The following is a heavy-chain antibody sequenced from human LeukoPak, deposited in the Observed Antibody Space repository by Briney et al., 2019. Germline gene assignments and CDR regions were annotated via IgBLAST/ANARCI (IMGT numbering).Heavy chain of an antibody. CDR1: GFTFRNYW. CDR3: TSDTVDTALGIDY. V-gene: IGHV3-74*01. Sequence: GRSLRLSCAASGFTFRNYWMHWVRQPPGKGLVWVSRINSDGTSTRYADSVKGRFTISRDNAKNTLYLQMNSLRAEDTAVYYCTSDTVDTALGIDYWGQGTLVTVSS. J-gene: IGHJ4*02. D-gene: IGHD5-18*01. CDR2: INSDGTST.